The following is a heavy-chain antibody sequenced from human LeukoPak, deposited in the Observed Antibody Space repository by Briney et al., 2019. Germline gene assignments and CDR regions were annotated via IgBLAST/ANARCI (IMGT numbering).Heavy chain of an antibody. CDR3: ARLNSPYGP. D-gene: IGHD2-8*01. CDR1: GFTFSSYA. Sequence: PGGSLRLSCAASGFTFSSYALSWVRQAPGKGLEWVSGISASGGSTYYADSVKGRFTISRDNSKNTLYLQMNSLRAEDTAVYYCARLNSPYGPWGQGTLVTVSS. CDR2: ISASGGST. J-gene: IGHJ4*02. V-gene: IGHV3-23*01.